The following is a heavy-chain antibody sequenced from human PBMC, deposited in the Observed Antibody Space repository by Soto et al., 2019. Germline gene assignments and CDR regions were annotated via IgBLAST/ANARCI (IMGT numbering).Heavy chain of an antibody. V-gene: IGHV3-48*02. Sequence: GGSLRLSCAASGFTFSSYSMNWVRQAPGKGLEWVSYISSSSSTIYYADSVKGRFTISRDNAKNSLYLQMNSLRDEDTAVYYCARDSTPYYDFSPRYFDDWGQGTLVTVSS. D-gene: IGHD3-3*01. CDR2: ISSSSSTI. CDR1: GFTFSSYS. CDR3: ARDSTPYYDFSPRYFDD. J-gene: IGHJ4*02.